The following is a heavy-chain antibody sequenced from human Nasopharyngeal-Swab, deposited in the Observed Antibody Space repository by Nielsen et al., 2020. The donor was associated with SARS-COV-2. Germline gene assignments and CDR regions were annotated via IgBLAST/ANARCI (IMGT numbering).Heavy chain of an antibody. CDR3: ARGRQYQLLFIFVEDAFDI. CDR1: GGSISGVGYY. V-gene: IGHV4-61*08. CDR2: IYYSGST. Sequence: ESLKISCTVSGGSISGVGYYWSWIRQPPGKGLEWIGYIYYSGSTNYNPSLKSRVTISVDTSKNQFSLKLSSVTAADTAVYYCARGRQYQLLFIFVEDAFDIWGQGTMVTVSS. J-gene: IGHJ3*02. D-gene: IGHD2-2*01.